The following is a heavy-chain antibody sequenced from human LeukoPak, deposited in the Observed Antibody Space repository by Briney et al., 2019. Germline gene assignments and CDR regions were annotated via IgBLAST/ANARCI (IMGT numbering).Heavy chain of an antibody. J-gene: IGHJ4*02. CDR2: SCHRGST. CDR1: GGSISSYY. Sequence: PSETLSLTCTVSGGSISSYYWGWIRQAPGKGLEWLGWSCHRGSTNYNSSLKSRVAISVDTSKNQFSLKLTSVTAADTAVYYCTRDRELGYWGQGILVTVSS. V-gene: IGHV4-59*01. CDR3: TRDRELGY. D-gene: IGHD1-1*01.